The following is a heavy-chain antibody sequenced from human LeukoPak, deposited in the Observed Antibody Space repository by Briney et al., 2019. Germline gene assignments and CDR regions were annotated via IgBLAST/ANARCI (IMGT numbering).Heavy chain of an antibody. CDR2: IIPLFRTP. CDR3: ATMYDSNSHYLRDFDY. Sequence: SVKVSCTASGGAFINYATSWVRQAPGQGLEWMGGIIPLFRTPNYTQRFLGRITITADESTKTVFMELRSLRSDDTAMYYCATMYDSNSHYLRDFDYWGQGTLVTVSS. J-gene: IGHJ4*02. CDR1: GGAFINYA. V-gene: IGHV1-69*01. D-gene: IGHD4-11*01.